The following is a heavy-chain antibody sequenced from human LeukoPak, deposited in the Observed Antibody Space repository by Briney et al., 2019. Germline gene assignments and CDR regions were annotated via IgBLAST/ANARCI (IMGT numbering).Heavy chain of an antibody. J-gene: IGHJ4*02. CDR1: GFTFSDYY. D-gene: IGHD3-16*01. Sequence: GGSLRLSCAASGFTFSDYYMSWIRQAPGKGLEWVSYISSSGSTIYYADSVKGRFTISRDNSKNTMYLQMNSLRAEDTAVYYCAKDSTGGGLSYWGQGTLVTVSS. CDR3: AKDSTGGGLSY. CDR2: ISSSGSTI. V-gene: IGHV3-11*04.